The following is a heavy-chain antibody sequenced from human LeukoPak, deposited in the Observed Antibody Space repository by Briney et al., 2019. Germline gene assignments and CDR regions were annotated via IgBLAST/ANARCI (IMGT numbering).Heavy chain of an antibody. J-gene: IGHJ5*02. Sequence: SETLSLTCTVSGGSISSYYWSWIRQPAGKGLEWIGRIYTSGSTNYNPSLKSRVTMSVDTSKNQFSLKLSSVTAADTAVYYCAREGITIFGVVIIGFDPWGQGTLVAVSS. CDR2: IYTSGST. CDR3: AREGITIFGVVIIGFDP. V-gene: IGHV4-4*07. D-gene: IGHD3-3*01. CDR1: GGSISSYY.